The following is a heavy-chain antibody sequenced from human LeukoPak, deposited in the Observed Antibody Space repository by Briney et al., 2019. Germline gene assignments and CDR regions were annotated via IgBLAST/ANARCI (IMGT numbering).Heavy chain of an antibody. J-gene: IGHJ6*02. D-gene: IGHD3-10*02. V-gene: IGHV3-23*01. Sequence: PGGSLRLSCAASGFTFSSYAMSWVRQAPGKGLEGVSAISGSGGSTYYADSVKGRFTISRDNSKNTLYLQMNSLRAEDTAVYYCAKEVFGDFSRYYYGMDVWGQGTTVTVSS. CDR2: ISGSGGST. CDR1: GFTFSSYA. CDR3: AKEVFGDFSRYYYGMDV.